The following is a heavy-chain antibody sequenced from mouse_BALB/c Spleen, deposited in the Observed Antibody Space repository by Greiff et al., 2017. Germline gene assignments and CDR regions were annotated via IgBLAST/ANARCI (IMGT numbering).Heavy chain of an antibody. D-gene: IGHD2-3*01. CDR1: GYTLPRYW. CDR2: IAPGSGST. Sequence: LVKPGGSVKLSFKASGYTLPRYWVNWIKQRPGQGLEWIGRIAPGSGSTYYNEMFKGKATLTVDTSSSTAYIQLSSLSSEDSAVYFCAREGTIYDGYPRGFAYWGQGTLVTVSA. V-gene: IGHV1S41*01. J-gene: IGHJ3*01. CDR3: AREGTIYDGYPRGFAY.